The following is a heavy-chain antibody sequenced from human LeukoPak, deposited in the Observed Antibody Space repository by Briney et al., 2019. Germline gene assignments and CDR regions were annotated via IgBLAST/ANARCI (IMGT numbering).Heavy chain of an antibody. V-gene: IGHV3-21*01. Sequence: PGGSLRLSCAASGFTFSSYSMNWVRQAPGKGLEWVSSISSSSSYIYYADSVKGRFTISRDNAKNSLYLQMNSLRAEDTAVYYCARDLLDFGALHYWGQGTLVTVSS. CDR1: GFTFSSYS. CDR2: ISSSSSYI. D-gene: IGHD1-26*01. CDR3: ARDLLDFGALHY. J-gene: IGHJ4*02.